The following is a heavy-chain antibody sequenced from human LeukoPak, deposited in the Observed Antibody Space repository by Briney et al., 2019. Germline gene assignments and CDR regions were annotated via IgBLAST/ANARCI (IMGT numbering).Heavy chain of an antibody. CDR1: GFTFSSYS. CDR3: ARDGWFGDNNWFDP. J-gene: IGHJ5*02. V-gene: IGHV3-48*01. Sequence: GGSLRLSCAASGFTFSSYSMNWVRHAPGEGREWVSYISSASNTIYHADSVKGRFTISRDNAKNSLYLQMNSLRAEDTAMYYCARDGWFGDNNWFDPWGQGTLVTVSS. D-gene: IGHD3-10*01. CDR2: ISSASNTI.